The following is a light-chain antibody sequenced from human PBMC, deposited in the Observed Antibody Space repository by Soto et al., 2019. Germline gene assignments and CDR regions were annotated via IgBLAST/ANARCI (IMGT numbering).Light chain of an antibody. CDR2: GAS. CDR3: QQYNNWPPIT. CDR1: QSVSSN. J-gene: IGKJ5*01. V-gene: IGKV3-15*01. Sequence: EIVMTQSPATLSVSPGERATLSCRASQSVSSNLAWYQQKPGQAPSLLIYGASTRATGIPARFSGSGSGTEFTLTISSLQSEDFAVYYGQQYNNWPPITFGQGTRLEIK.